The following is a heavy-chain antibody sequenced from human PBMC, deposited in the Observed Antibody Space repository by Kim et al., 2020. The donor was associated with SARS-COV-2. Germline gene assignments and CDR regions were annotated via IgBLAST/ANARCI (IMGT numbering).Heavy chain of an antibody. D-gene: IGHD3-10*01. CDR2: IYHSGST. V-gene: IGHV4-4*02. Sequence: SETLSLTCAVSGGSISSSNWWSWVRQPPGKGLEWIGEIYHSGSTNYNPSLKSRVTISVDKSKNQFSLKLSSVTAADTAVYYCARDRGYYGSGSPGWFDPWGQGTLVTVAS. CDR1: GGSISSSNW. CDR3: ARDRGYYGSGSPGWFDP. J-gene: IGHJ5*02.